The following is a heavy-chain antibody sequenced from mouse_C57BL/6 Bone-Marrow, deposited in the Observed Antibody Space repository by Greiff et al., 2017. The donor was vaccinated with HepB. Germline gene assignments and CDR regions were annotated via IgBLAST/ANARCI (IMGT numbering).Heavy chain of an antibody. Sequence: AQLQQSVAELVRPGASVKLSCTASGFNIKNTYMHWVNQRPEQGLEWIGRIDPANGNTKYAPKFQGKATITADTSSNTAYLQLSSLTSEDTAIYYCAIDYYGTPAWFAYWGQGTLVTVSA. CDR1: GFNIKNTY. J-gene: IGHJ3*01. V-gene: IGHV14-3*01. CDR2: IDPANGNT. D-gene: IGHD1-1*01. CDR3: AIDYYGTPAWFAY.